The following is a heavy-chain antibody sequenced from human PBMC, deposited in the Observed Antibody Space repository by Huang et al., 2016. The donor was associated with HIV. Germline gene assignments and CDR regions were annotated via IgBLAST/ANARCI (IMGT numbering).Heavy chain of an antibody. CDR2: IIPIFGTA. D-gene: IGHD2-15*01. J-gene: IGHJ6*02. V-gene: IGHV1-69*01. Sequence: QVQLVQSGAEVKKPGSSVKVSCKASGGTFSSYAISWVRQAPGQGLEWMGGIIPIFGTANYAQKFQGRVTSTADESTSTAYMELSSLRSEDTAVYYCARDCGGGSCYHYYYYYGMDVWGQGTTVTVSS. CDR3: ARDCGGGSCYHYYYYYGMDV. CDR1: GGTFSSYA.